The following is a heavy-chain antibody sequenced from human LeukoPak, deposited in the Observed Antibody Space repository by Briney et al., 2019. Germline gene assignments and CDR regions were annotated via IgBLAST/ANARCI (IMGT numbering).Heavy chain of an antibody. CDR3: ARGPTISETCYFDL. J-gene: IGHJ4*03. Sequence: KTSETLSLTCAVYGGSFSRYYWSWIRQSPGKGLEWIAEIDHRGDTNYNPSVKSRVTISVDTSKNQFSLKVRSLSAADTAVYYCARGPTISETCYFDLWGQGTLFTVSS. D-gene: IGHD5-24*01. V-gene: IGHV4-34*01. CDR2: IDHRGDT. CDR1: GGSFSRYY.